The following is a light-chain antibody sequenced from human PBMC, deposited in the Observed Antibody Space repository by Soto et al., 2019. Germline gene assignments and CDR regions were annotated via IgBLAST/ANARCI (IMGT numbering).Light chain of an antibody. CDR3: QQDGSSPT. Sequence: EIVLTQSPGTLSLSPGERATLSCRASQSVSSSYLAWYQQKPGQAPRLLIYGASSRATGIPDRFSGSGSGKYFTLTISRLEAEDFAVYCCQQDGSSPTFGPGTKVDIK. CDR2: GAS. V-gene: IGKV3-20*01. CDR1: QSVSSSY. J-gene: IGKJ3*01.